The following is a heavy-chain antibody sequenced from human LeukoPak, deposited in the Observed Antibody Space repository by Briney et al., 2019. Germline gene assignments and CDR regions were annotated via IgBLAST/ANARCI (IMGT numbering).Heavy chain of an antibody. CDR3: ARDPYSGSYGSTYYYFMDV. Sequence: GGSLRLSCAASGFTFSSYAMHWVRQAPGKGLEWVAVISYDGSNKYYADSVKGRFTISRDNSKNTLYLQMNSLRAEDTAVYYCARDPYSGSYGSTYYYFMDVWGKGTTVTISS. V-gene: IGHV3-30*04. CDR2: ISYDGSNK. CDR1: GFTFSSYA. D-gene: IGHD1-26*01. J-gene: IGHJ6*03.